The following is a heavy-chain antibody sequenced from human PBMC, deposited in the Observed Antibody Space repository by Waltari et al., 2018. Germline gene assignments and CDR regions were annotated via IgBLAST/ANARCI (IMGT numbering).Heavy chain of an antibody. CDR1: GFTFSSYA. V-gene: IGHV3-64*01. CDR3: ARGDYGYGGNGVHY. CDR2: ISSNGGST. Sequence: EVQLVESGGGLVQPGGSLRLSCAASGFTFSSYAMHWVRKAPGKGLEYVSAISSNGGSTYYANSVKGRFTISRDNSKNTLYLQMGSLRAEDMAVYYCARGDYGYGGNGVHYWGQGTLVTVSS. D-gene: IGHD4-17*01. J-gene: IGHJ4*02.